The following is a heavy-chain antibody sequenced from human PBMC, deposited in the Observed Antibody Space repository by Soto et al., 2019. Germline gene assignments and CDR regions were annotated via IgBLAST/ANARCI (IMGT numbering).Heavy chain of an antibody. D-gene: IGHD6-13*01. V-gene: IGHV4-30-2*01. Sequence: SETLSLTCAVSGGSISSGGYSWSWIRQPPGKGLEWIGYIYHSGSTYYNPSLKSRVTISVDRSKNQFSLKLSSVTAADTAVYYCARVGIAASGGMDVWGQGTTVTVSS. CDR2: IYHSGST. J-gene: IGHJ6*02. CDR3: ARVGIAASGGMDV. CDR1: GGSISSGGYS.